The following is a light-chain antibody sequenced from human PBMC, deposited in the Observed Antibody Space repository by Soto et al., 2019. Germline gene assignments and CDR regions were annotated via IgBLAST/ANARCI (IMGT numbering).Light chain of an antibody. V-gene: IGKV3-11*01. J-gene: IGKJ4*01. CDR3: QQRGDWPLT. CDR2: DAS. Sequence: PGERATLSCRASQSVSSHLAWYQQKPGQSPRLLIYDASSRATGVPARFSGSGSGTDFTLTISSLESEDFAVYYCQQRGDWPLTFGGGTKVEIK. CDR1: QSVSSH.